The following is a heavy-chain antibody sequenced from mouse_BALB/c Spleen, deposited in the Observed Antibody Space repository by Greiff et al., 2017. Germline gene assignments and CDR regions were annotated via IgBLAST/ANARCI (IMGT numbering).Heavy chain of an antibody. CDR3: ARDGPIYYYGSSSYYAMDY. J-gene: IGHJ4*01. Sequence: EVKLMESGPELVKPGASVKISCKTSGYTFTEYTMHWVKQSHGKSLEWIGGINPNNGGTSYNQKFKGKATLTVDKSSSTAYMELRSLTSEDSAVYYCARDGPIYYYGSSSYYAMDYWGQGTSVTVSS. D-gene: IGHD1-1*01. CDR1: GYTFTEYT. CDR2: INPNNGGT. V-gene: IGHV1-18*01.